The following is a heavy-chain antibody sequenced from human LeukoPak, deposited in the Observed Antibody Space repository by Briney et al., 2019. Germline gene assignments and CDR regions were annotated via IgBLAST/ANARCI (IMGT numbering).Heavy chain of an antibody. CDR3: AKGELDYDFWSGPLMYFDY. J-gene: IGHJ4*02. CDR1: GFTFSSYA. CDR2: IWFDGTTK. Sequence: GGSLRLSCAASGFTFSSYAMHWVRQAPGKGLEWVAVIWFDGTTKFYGDSVTGRFTISRDNSKNTLYLQMNSLRAEDTAVYYCAKGELDYDFWSGPLMYFDYWGQGTLVTVSS. V-gene: IGHV3-30*02. D-gene: IGHD3-3*01.